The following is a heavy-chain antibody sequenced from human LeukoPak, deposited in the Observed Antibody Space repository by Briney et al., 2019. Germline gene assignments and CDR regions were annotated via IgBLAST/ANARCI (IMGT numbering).Heavy chain of an antibody. V-gene: IGHV4-4*07. CDR1: GGSISSYY. D-gene: IGHD3-3*01. CDR2: IYTSGST. CDR3: ARDFFPNYDFWSGYTPYDAFDI. Sequence: SETLSLTCTVSGGSISSYYWSWIRQPAGKGLEWIGRIYTSGSTNYNPSLKSRVTMSVDTSKKQFSLKLSSVSAADTAVYYCARDFFPNYDFWSGYTPYDAFDIWGQGTMVTVSS. J-gene: IGHJ3*02.